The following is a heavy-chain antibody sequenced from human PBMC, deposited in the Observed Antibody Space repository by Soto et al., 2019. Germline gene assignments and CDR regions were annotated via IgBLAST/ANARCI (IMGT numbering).Heavy chain of an antibody. CDR1: GGGSTSGVNC. J-gene: IGHJ6*01. CDR3: KRSYGEQIFEVVIG. D-gene: IGHD3-3*01. CDR2: IYYSGST. Sequence: AVSGTRVVFGGGSTSGVNCWTWILQHPGNGLEWIGYIYYSGSTSYTPSLKSQVHIYQETSKDQFSLSLTSVTARDTAVYYCKRSYGEQIFEVVIGWGQG. V-gene: IGHV4-31*11.